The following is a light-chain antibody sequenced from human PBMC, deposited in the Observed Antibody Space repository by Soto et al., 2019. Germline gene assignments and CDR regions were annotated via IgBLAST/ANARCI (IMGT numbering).Light chain of an antibody. CDR3: QQYGSSGT. CDR1: QSVSNNY. CDR2: GAS. J-gene: IGKJ1*01. Sequence: IVLAQSPGTLSLSPGGRATRSSMASQSVSNNYLAWYQQKPGQAPRLLIYGASNRATGIPDRFSGSGSGTDFTLTISRLEPEDFAVYYCQQYGSSGTFGQGTKVDIK. V-gene: IGKV3-20*01.